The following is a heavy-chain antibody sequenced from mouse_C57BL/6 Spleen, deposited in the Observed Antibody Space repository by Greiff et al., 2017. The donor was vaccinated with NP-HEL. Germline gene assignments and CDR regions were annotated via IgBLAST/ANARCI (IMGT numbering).Heavy chain of an antibody. CDR2: IDPSDSET. CDR1: GYTFTSYW. J-gene: IGHJ4*01. Sequence: QVQLQQPGAELVRPGSSVKLSCKASGYTFTSYWMHWVKQRPIQGLEWIGNIDPSDSETHYNQKFKDKATLTVDKSSSTAYMQLSSLTSEDSAVYYCARSDPLLRFPMDYWGQGTSVTVSS. CDR3: ARSDPLLRFPMDY. D-gene: IGHD1-1*01. V-gene: IGHV1-52*01.